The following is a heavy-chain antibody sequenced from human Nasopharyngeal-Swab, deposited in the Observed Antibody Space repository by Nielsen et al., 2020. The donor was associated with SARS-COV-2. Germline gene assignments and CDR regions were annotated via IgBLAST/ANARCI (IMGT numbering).Heavy chain of an antibody. CDR1: GYTFTGYY. D-gene: IGHD6-13*01. CDR2: INPNSGGT. CDR3: ARDWEQQHDDFDI. V-gene: IGHV1-2*06. J-gene: IGHJ3*02. Sequence: ASVKVSCKASGYTFTGYYMHWVRQAPGQGLEWMGRINPNSGGTNYAQKFQGRVTMTRDTSISTAYMELSRLRSDDTAVYYCARDWEQQHDDFDIWGQGTMVTVSS.